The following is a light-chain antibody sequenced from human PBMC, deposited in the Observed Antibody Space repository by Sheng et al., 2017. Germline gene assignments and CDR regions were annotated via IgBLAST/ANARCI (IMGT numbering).Light chain of an antibody. CDR3: QQYSDLIT. CDR1: QGISSA. J-gene: IGKJ5*01. V-gene: IGKV1-33*01. Sequence: DIQMTQSPSTLSASVGDRVTITCRASQGISSALAWYQQKPGKAPKLLIYDASNLETGVPSRFSGSGSGTLFTFTISILQPEDFATYYCQQYSDLITFGQGTRLDI. CDR2: DAS.